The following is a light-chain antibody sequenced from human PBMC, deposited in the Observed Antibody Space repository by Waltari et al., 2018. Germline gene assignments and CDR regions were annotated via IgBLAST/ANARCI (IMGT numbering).Light chain of an antibody. V-gene: IGKV3-11*01. CDR3: QQRSKSVT. J-gene: IGKJ3*01. CDR1: QSISSY. CDR2: DAS. Sequence: EIVLKQYPATLSLSPGDRATLSCRASQSISSYLAWYQQKPGQAPRLLIYDASTSATRIPARFSGSGSVTDFTLTISSLEPEDFAIYYCQQRSKSVTFGPGTKVDMK.